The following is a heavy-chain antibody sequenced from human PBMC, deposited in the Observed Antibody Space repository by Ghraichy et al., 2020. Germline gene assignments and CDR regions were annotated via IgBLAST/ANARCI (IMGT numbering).Heavy chain of an antibody. Sequence: SETLSLTCTVSGGSISSYYWNWIRQPPGRGLEWIGYIYYSGNTNYNPSLKSRVTISKDTSNNQFSLRLSSVTAADMAVYYCARGLNSGHYYYYYYMDVWGQGTTVTVSS. D-gene: IGHD1-26*01. CDR1: GGSISSYY. V-gene: IGHV4-59*01. J-gene: IGHJ6*03. CDR2: IYYSGNT. CDR3: ARGLNSGHYYYYYYMDV.